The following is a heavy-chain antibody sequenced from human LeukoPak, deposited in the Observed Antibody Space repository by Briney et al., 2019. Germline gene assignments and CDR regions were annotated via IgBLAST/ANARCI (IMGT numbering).Heavy chain of an antibody. D-gene: IGHD2-2*01. CDR3: ATSLVPAAIGDAFDI. J-gene: IGHJ3*02. Sequence: PSETLSLTCSVSGGSIGSYHWSWIRQPPGKGLEWIGYIYYSGSTNYNPSLKSRVTISVDTSKNQFSLKLSSVTAADTAVYYCATSLVPAAIGDAFDIWGQGTMVTVSS. CDR1: GGSIGSYH. CDR2: IYYSGST. V-gene: IGHV4-59*08.